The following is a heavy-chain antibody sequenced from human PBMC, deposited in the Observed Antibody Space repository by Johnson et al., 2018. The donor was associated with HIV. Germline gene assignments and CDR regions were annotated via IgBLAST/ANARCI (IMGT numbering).Heavy chain of an antibody. CDR2: ISSNGGST. CDR1: GFTFSSYA. D-gene: IGHD1-26*01. CDR3: AGGSYNDAFDI. V-gene: IGHV3-64*01. Sequence: VQLVESGGGLVQPGGSLRLSCAASGFTFSSYAMHWVRQAPGKGLEYVSAISSNGGSTYYANSVKGRFTISRDNSKNTLYLQMNSLRAEDTAVYYCAGGSYNDAFDIWGQGTMVTVSS. J-gene: IGHJ3*02.